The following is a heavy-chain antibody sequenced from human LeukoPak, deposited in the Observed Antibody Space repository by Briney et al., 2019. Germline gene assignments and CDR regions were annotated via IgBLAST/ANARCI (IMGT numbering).Heavy chain of an antibody. CDR2: ISSSSSTI. CDR3: ARDNLANWGSDLDY. J-gene: IGHJ4*02. D-gene: IGHD7-27*01. CDR1: RFTLSYYY. V-gene: IGHV3-11*04. Sequence: PGGSLRLSCGASRFTLSYYYMSGVRQAPGKGLEWVSYISSSSSTIYYADSVKGRFTISRDNAKNSLYLQMNSLRAEDTAVYYCARDNLANWGSDLDYWGQGTLVTVSS.